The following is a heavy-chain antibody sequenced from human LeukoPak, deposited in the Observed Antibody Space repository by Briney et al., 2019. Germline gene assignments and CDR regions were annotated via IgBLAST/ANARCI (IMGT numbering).Heavy chain of an antibody. D-gene: IGHD3-22*01. CDR3: ARGTATYYDSSAYYSY. V-gene: IGHV3-20*04. J-gene: IGHJ4*02. Sequence: PGGSLRLSCAASGFTFDDYGMGWVRQGPGKGLEWVSGINWNGGSTGYADSVKGRFTISRDNAKNSLYLQMTSLRAEDTAFYYCARGTATYYDSSAYYSYWGQGTLVTVSS. CDR1: GFTFDDYG. CDR2: INWNGGST.